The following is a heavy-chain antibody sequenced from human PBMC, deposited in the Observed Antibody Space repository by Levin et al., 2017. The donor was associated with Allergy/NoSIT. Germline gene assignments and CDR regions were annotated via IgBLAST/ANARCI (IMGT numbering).Heavy chain of an antibody. D-gene: IGHD4-17*01. CDR1: GGSISSYY. CDR3: ARDRAALYGDYVRGMDV. Sequence: SQTLSLTCTVSGGSISSYYWSWIRPPPGKGLEWIGYIYYSGSTNYNPSLKSRVTISVDTSKNQFSLKLSSVTAADTAVYYCARDRAALYGDYVRGMDVWGQGTTVTVSS. V-gene: IGHV4-59*01. J-gene: IGHJ6*02. CDR2: IYYSGST.